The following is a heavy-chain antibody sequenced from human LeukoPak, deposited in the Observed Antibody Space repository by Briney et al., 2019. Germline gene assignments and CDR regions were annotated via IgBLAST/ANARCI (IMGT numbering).Heavy chain of an antibody. CDR1: GYTFTSYG. J-gene: IGHJ4*02. CDR3: AVHPSYYDSSGYLSPFDY. D-gene: IGHD3-22*01. V-gene: IGHV1-18*01. CDR2: ISAYNGNT. Sequence: ASVKVSCKASGYTFTSYGISWVRQAPGQGLEWMGWISAYNGNTNYAQKLQGRVTMTTDTSTSTAYMELRSLRSDDTAVYYCAVHPSYYDSSGYLSPFDYWGQGTLVTVSS.